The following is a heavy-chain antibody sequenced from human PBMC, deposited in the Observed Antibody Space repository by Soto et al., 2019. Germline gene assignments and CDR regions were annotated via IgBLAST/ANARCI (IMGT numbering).Heavy chain of an antibody. CDR1: GGAISSYY. CDR3: ARVAFSYFGMDV. CDR2: VFSSGST. J-gene: IGHJ6*02. Sequence: SETLSLTCSVPGGAISSYYRSWVRQPAGKGLEWIGRVFSSGSTSYNASLKSRVTMSIDTSKNEVSLTLRSVTAADTAVYYCARVAFSYFGMDVWGPGTTVTVSS. V-gene: IGHV4-4*07. D-gene: IGHD3-3*02.